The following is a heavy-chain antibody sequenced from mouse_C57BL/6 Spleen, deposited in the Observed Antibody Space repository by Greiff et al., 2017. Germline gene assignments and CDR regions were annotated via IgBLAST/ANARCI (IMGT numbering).Heavy chain of an antibody. CDR1: GYTFTSYW. D-gene: IGHD2-2*01. V-gene: IGHV1-55*01. J-gene: IGHJ4*01. Sequence: QVQLQQSGAELVKPGASVKMSCKASGYTFTSYWITWVKQRPGQGLEWIGDIYPGSGSTNYNEKFKSKATLTVDTSSSTAYMQLSSLTSEDSAVYYCGRGVGYDEGCAMDYWGQGTSVTVSS. CDR3: GRGVGYDEGCAMDY. CDR2: IYPGSGST.